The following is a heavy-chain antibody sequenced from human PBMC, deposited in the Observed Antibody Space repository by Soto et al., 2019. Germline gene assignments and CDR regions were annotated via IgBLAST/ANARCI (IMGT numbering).Heavy chain of an antibody. Sequence: QVQLVQSGAEVKKPGSSVKVSCKASGGTFSSYTISWVRQAPGQGLEWMGRIIPILGIANYAQKFQGRVTITADKSTSKAYMELSSLRSEDTAVYYCARVHSSSWYGGGFQHWGQGTLVTVSS. J-gene: IGHJ1*01. D-gene: IGHD6-13*01. CDR1: GGTFSSYT. V-gene: IGHV1-69*02. CDR2: IIPILGIA. CDR3: ARVHSSSWYGGGFQH.